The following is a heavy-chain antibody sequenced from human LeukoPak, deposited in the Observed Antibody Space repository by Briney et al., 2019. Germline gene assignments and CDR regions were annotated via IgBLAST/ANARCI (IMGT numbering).Heavy chain of an antibody. CDR1: GFAFSSYG. CDR2: ISSSGAST. D-gene: IGHD1-1*01. Sequence: GGSLRLSCAASGFAFSSYGMTWVRQAPGKGLECVSSISSSGASTYYPDSVKGRFTISRDNSKNTLYLQMDSLRAEDTAVYYCAKRRRETGMDVWGQGTTVAVSS. J-gene: IGHJ6*02. V-gene: IGHV3-23*01. CDR3: AKRRRETGMDV.